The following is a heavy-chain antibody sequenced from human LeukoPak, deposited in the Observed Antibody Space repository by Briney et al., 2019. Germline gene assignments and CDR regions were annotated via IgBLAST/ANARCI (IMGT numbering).Heavy chain of an antibody. D-gene: IGHD3-22*01. CDR3: ARRRYYDGSGYLE. CDR2: IYYSGRT. J-gene: IGHJ1*01. Sequence: SETPSLPCSVSGASVSRSDSYLAWVPPPPRKGLEWVGTIYYSGRTYYSPSLKSRVTMSVDPSNNQFSLNLRSVTAADTAVYYCARRRYYDGSGYLEWGQGTLLSVSS. V-gene: IGHV4-39*01. CDR1: GASVSRSDSY.